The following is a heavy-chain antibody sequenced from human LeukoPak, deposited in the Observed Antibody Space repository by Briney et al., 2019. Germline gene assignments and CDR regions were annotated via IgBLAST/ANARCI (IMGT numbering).Heavy chain of an antibody. CDR2: ISGSGGST. V-gene: IGHV3-23*01. D-gene: IGHD3-22*01. Sequence: GGSVRLSCAASGFTFSSYDMSWVRQAPGKGLEWVSAISGSGGSTYYADSVKGRFTISRDNSKSTLYLQMNSLRAEDTAVYYCAKDVRYDSSGYWVYWGQGTLVTVSS. CDR3: AKDVRYDSSGYWVY. CDR1: GFTFSSYD. J-gene: IGHJ4*02.